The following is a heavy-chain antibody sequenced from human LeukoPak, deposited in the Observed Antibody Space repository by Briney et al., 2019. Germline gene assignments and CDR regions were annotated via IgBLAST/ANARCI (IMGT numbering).Heavy chain of an antibody. CDR2: INTNTGNP. J-gene: IGHJ5*02. Sequence: VASVTVSFKASGYTFTIYAMNWVRQAPGQGLEWMGWINTNTGNPTYAQGFTGRFVFSLDTSVSTAYLQISSLKAEDTAVYYCARDSYGDQTPWGQGTLVTVSS. CDR1: GYTFTIYA. V-gene: IGHV7-4-1*02. D-gene: IGHD4-17*01. CDR3: ARDSYGDQTP.